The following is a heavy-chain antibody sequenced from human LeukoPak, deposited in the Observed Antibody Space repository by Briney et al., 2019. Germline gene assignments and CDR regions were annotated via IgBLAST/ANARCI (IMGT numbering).Heavy chain of an antibody. D-gene: IGHD5-24*01. V-gene: IGHV1-69*05. CDR1: GYTFTSYD. Sequence: SVKVSCKASGYTFTSYDINWVRQATGQGLEWMGGIMPLFGTANYAQEFQGRVTFTTDESASTAYMEVSSLRSEDTAVYYCASGSLADGYGVGDYYQYMDVWGKGTTVTVSS. CDR3: ASGSLADGYGVGDYYQYMDV. CDR2: IMPLFGTA. J-gene: IGHJ6*03.